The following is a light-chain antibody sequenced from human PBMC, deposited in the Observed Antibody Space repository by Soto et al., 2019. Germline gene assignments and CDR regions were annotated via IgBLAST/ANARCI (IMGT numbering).Light chain of an antibody. Sequence: EIVMMQSPATLSVSPGERTTLSCRASQIIANNLAWYQQKPGQAPRLLIYGASTRAPGIPARFSGSGSGTEFTLTISSLQSEDFAIYYCQHYNNWLPWTFGQGTKVEIK. CDR3: QHYNNWLPWT. CDR1: QIIANN. CDR2: GAS. V-gene: IGKV3-15*01. J-gene: IGKJ1*01.